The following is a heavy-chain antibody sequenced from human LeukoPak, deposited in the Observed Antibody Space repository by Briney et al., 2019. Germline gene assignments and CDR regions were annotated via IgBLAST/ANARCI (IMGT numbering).Heavy chain of an antibody. CDR2: MNPNSGNT. J-gene: IGHJ6*02. D-gene: IGHD2-2*01. CDR3: ASAAGYCSSTSCFFRYYYYGMDV. CDR1: GYTFTSYD. Sequence: ASVKVSCKASGYTFTSYDINWVRQATGQGLEWMGWMNPNSGNTGYAQKFQGRVTMTRNTSISTAYMELSSLRSEDTAVYYCASAAGYCSSTSCFFRYYYYGMDVWGQGTTVTVSS. V-gene: IGHV1-8*01.